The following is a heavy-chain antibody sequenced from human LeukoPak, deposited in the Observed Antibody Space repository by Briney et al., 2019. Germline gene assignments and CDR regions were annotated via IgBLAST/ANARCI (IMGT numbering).Heavy chain of an antibody. J-gene: IGHJ4*02. CDR2: INTNTGNP. V-gene: IGHV7-4-1*02. CDR3: ARDPRAAAAGKADY. CDR1: GYTFTSYA. Sequence: GASVKVSCKASGYTFTSYAMNWVRQAPGQGLEWIGWINTNTGNPTYAQGFTGRFVFSLDTSVSTAYVQISSLKAEYTAVYFCARDPRAAAAGKADYWGQGTLVTVSS. D-gene: IGHD6-13*01.